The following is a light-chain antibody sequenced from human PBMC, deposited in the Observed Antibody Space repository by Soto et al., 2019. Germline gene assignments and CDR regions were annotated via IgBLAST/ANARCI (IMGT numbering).Light chain of an antibody. J-gene: IGKJ1*01. CDR3: QQYGSSSWT. CDR2: GAS. Sequence: EIVLTQSPGTLSLSPGKRATLSCRASQSISSSYLVWYQQRPGQAPRLLIYGASSRATGIPDRFSGSGSGTEFTLTISRLEPEDFAVYYCQQYGSSSWTFGQGTRWIS. CDR1: QSISSSY. V-gene: IGKV3-20*01.